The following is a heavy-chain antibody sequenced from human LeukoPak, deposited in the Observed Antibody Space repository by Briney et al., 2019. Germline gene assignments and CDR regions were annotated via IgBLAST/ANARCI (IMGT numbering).Heavy chain of an antibody. Sequence: PSETLSLTCTVSGGSISSSSYYWGWIRQPPGKGLEWIGSIYYSGSTYYNPSLKSRVTISVDTSKNQFSLKLSSVTAADTAVYYCARRSRVPAAIYFDYWGQGTLVTVSS. CDR1: GGSISSSSYY. CDR3: ARRSRVPAAIYFDY. D-gene: IGHD2-2*02. V-gene: IGHV4-39*07. CDR2: IYYSGST. J-gene: IGHJ4*02.